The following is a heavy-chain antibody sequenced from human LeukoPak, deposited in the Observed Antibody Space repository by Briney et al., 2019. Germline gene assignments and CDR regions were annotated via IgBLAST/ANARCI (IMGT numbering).Heavy chain of an antibody. Sequence: YIYYSGSTNYNPSLKSRVTISVDTSKNQFSLKLSSVTAADTAVYYCARAVSASTVYYFDYWGQGTLVTVSS. CDR2: IYYSGST. V-gene: IGHV4-59*01. D-gene: IGHD4-17*01. CDR3: ARAVSASTVYYFDY. J-gene: IGHJ4*02.